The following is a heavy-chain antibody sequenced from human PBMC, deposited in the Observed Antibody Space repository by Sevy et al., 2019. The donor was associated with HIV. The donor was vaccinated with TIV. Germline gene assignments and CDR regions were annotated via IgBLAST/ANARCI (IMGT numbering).Heavy chain of an antibody. CDR1: GYSFTNYA. D-gene: IGHD3-3*01. V-gene: IGHV1-3*04. CDR2: IKTDNGNT. CDR3: ARGKGGTFGVVIGQFDS. Sequence: APVKVSCKASGYSFTNYAIHWVRQAPGQGLEWMGWIKTDNGNTKYSQRFQGRVTITRDTSATTAYMEMSSLRYDDTALYFCARGKGGTFGVVIGQFDSWGQGTLVTVSS. J-gene: IGHJ4*02.